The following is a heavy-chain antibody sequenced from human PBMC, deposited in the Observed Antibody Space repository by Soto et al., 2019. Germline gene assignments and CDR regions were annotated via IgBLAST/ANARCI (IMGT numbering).Heavy chain of an antibody. Sequence: GGSRRLSCXASGFTFSNAWMSWVRQAPGKGLEWVGRIKSKTDGGTTDYAAPVKGRFTISKDDSKNTLYLQMNSLKTEDTAVYYCTTYQDTAMVEPYYYYGMDVWGQGTTVTVSS. CDR1: GFTFSNAW. CDR2: IKSKTDGGTT. CDR3: TTYQDTAMVEPYYYYGMDV. J-gene: IGHJ6*02. D-gene: IGHD5-18*01. V-gene: IGHV3-15*01.